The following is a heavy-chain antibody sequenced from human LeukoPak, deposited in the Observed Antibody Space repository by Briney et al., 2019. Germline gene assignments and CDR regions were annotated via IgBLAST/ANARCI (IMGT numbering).Heavy chain of an antibody. CDR2: TSSDLNVK. J-gene: IGHJ4*02. D-gene: IGHD4-11*01. Sequence: PGGSLRLSCAASGFTFRNYVIHWVRQAPGKGLEWVAVTSSDLNVKLYADSVKGRFTISRDNSRSTLYLQMNSLRAEDTAVYYCARSGGLQKFDYWGQGTLVTVSS. V-gene: IGHV3-30-3*01. CDR1: GFTFRNYV. CDR3: ARSGGLQKFDY.